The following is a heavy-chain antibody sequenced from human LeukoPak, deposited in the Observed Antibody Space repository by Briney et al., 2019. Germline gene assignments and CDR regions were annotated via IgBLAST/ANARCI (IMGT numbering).Heavy chain of an antibody. CDR3: ARERKAAGTLGWFDP. V-gene: IGHV1-2*06. CDR2: INPNSGGT. J-gene: IGHJ5*02. CDR1: GYTFTGYY. Sequence: ASVKVSCKASGYTFTGYYMHWVRQAPGQGLEWVGRINPNSGGTNYAQKFQGRVTMTRDTSISTAYMELSRLRSDDTAVYYCARERKAAGTLGWFDPWGQGTLVTVSS. D-gene: IGHD6-13*01.